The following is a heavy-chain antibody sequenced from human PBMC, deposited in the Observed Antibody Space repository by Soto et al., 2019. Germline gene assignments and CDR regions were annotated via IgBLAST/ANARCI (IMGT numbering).Heavy chain of an antibody. Sequence: PGGSLRLSCAASGFSFGDYAMSWVRQAPGKGLEWVSGISGTGSRTSYADSVRGRFTISRDNVNDTLSLQMDSLRAEDTAVYYCARGGRYTYGYGDYSYGMDVWGQGTTVTVSS. J-gene: IGHJ6*02. CDR3: ARGGRYTYGYGDYSYGMDV. CDR2: ISGTGSRT. V-gene: IGHV3-23*01. D-gene: IGHD5-18*01. CDR1: GFSFGDYA.